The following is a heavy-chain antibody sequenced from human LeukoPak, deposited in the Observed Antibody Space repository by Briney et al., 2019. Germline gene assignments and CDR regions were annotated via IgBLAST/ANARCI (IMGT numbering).Heavy chain of an antibody. D-gene: IGHD1-26*01. Sequence: SETLSLTCSVSGGSISSSSYYWGWIRQPPGKGLEWIGNIYYSGSTNYNPSLKSRVTISVDTSKNQFSLKLSSVTAADTAVYYCARVVGDHWGSYYMDVWGKGTTVTVSS. CDR2: IYYSGST. CDR1: GGSISSSSYY. J-gene: IGHJ6*03. V-gene: IGHV4-39*07. CDR3: ARVVGDHWGSYYMDV.